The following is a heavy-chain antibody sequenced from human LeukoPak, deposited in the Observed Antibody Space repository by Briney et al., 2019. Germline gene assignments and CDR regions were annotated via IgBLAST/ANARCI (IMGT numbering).Heavy chain of an antibody. J-gene: IGHJ3*02. CDR2: ISAYNGNT. CDR3: ARSEGYSSDWYLDAFDI. CDR1: GYTFTSYG. Sequence: ASVKVSCKASGYTFTSYGITWVRQAPGQGLEWMGWISAYNGNTNYAQKLQGRVTMTTDTSTSTAYMELRSLRSDDTAVYYCARSEGYSSDWYLDAFDIWGQGTMVTVSS. V-gene: IGHV1-18*01. D-gene: IGHD6-19*01.